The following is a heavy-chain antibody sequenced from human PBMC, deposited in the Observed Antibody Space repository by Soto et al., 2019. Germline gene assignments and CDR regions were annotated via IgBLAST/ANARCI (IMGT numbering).Heavy chain of an antibody. J-gene: IGHJ4*02. CDR2: IYHSGST. V-gene: IGHV4-30-2*01. Sequence: SETLSLTCAVSGGSITSGGYSWTWIRQPPGKGLEWIGYIYHSGSTYYNPSLKSRVTISLDRSKNQFSLKLSSVTAADTAVYYCARDWKAGGVDYWGQGTLVTVPQ. CDR1: GGSITSGGYS. CDR3: ARDWKAGGVDY. D-gene: IGHD3-16*01.